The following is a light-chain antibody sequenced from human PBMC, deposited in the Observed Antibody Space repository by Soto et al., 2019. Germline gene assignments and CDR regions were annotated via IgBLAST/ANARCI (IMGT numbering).Light chain of an antibody. CDR2: DAS. J-gene: IGKJ1*01. CDR1: QSISNY. V-gene: IGKV1-39*01. Sequence: DIQMTQSPSSLSASVGDRVTITCRASQSISNYLNWYQQKLGKAPKVLIYDASSLQSGVPSRFSGSGSGTDFTLTISSLQPEDFATYSCQQSYSTPWTFGQGTKVEI. CDR3: QQSYSTPWT.